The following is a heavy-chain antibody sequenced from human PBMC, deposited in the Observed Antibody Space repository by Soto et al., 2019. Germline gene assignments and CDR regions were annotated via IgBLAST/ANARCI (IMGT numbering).Heavy chain of an antibody. Sequence: PSETLSLTCTVSGGSISSSSYYWGWIRQPPXKGLEWIGSIYYSGSTYYNPSLKSRVTISVDTSKNQFSLKLSSVTAADTAVYYCARHMVLSSGWYGIIFDIWGQGTMVTVSS. CDR2: IYYSGST. D-gene: IGHD6-19*01. V-gene: IGHV4-39*01. CDR3: ARHMVLSSGWYGIIFDI. J-gene: IGHJ3*02. CDR1: GGSISSSSYY.